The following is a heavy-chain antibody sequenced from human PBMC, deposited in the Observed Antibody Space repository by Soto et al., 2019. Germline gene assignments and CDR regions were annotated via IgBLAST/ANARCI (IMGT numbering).Heavy chain of an antibody. CDR2: IYYSGST. D-gene: IGHD6-19*01. CDR1: GGSISSSSYY. V-gene: IGHV4-39*01. J-gene: IGHJ5*02. CDR3: ASSYSSGWYWFDP. Sequence: QLQLQESGPGLVKPSETLSLTCTVSGGSISSSSYYWGWIRQPPGKGLEWIGSIYYSGSTYYNLSLKSRVTISVDTSKNQFSLKLSSVTAADTAVYYCASSYSSGWYWFDPWGQGTLVTVSS.